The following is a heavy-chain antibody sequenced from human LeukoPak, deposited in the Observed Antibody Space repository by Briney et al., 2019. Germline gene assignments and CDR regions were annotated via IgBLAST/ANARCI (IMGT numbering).Heavy chain of an antibody. D-gene: IGHD2-15*01. Sequence: GGSLRLSCAASGFTFSSYSMNWVRQAPGKGLEWVSPISSSSSYTYYADSVKGRFTISRDNAKNSLYLQMNSLRAEDTAVYYCAGGYCSGASCLYWGQGTLVTVSS. J-gene: IGHJ4*02. CDR2: ISSSSSYT. CDR3: AGGYCSGASCLY. V-gene: IGHV3-21*01. CDR1: GFTFSSYS.